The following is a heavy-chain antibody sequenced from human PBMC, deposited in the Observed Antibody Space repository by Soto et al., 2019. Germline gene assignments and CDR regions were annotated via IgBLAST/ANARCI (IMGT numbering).Heavy chain of an antibody. CDR2: IYHSGST. V-gene: IGHV4-38-2*01. CDR3: ARVGASNWFDP. Sequence: SETLSLTCAVSGYSISSGYYWGWIRQPPGKGLEWIGSIYHSGSTYYNSSLKSRVTISVDTSKNQFSLKLSSVTAADTAVYYCARVGASNWFDPWGQGTLVTVSS. CDR1: GYSISSGYY. D-gene: IGHD1-26*01. J-gene: IGHJ5*02.